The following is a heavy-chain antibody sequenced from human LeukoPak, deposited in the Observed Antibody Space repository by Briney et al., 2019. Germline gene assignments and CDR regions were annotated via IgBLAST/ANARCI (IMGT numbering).Heavy chain of an antibody. V-gene: IGHV7-4-1*02. CDR2: IDTKTGHP. J-gene: IGHJ3*01. CDR1: GYTFTTYS. D-gene: IGHD3-9*01. Sequence: ASVKVSCKPSGYTFTTYSIHWVRQAPGQGLEWMGLIDTKTGHPAYAQDFTGRIVFSLDTSVTTASLQISSLKAEDTAVYYCARERHFDWSEAFDVWGQGTMVTVSS. CDR3: ARERHFDWSEAFDV.